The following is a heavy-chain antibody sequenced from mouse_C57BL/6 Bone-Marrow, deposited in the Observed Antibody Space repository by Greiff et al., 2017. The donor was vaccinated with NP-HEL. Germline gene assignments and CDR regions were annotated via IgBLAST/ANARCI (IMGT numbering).Heavy chain of an antibody. J-gene: IGHJ4*01. CDR3: ARVTGTRAMDY. V-gene: IGHV1-76*01. CDR2: IYPGSGNT. Sequence: VQLQQSGAELVRPGASVKLSCKASGYTFTDYYINWVKQRPGQGLEWIARIYPGSGNTYYNEKFKGKATLTAEKSSSTAYMQLSSLTSEDSAVYFCARVTGTRAMDYWGQGTSVTVS. CDR1: GYTFTDYY. D-gene: IGHD4-1*01.